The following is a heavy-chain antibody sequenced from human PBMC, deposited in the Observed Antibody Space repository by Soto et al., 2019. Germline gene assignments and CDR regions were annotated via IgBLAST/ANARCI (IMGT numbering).Heavy chain of an antibody. V-gene: IGHV4-61*01. J-gene: IGHJ3*02. CDR3: ARRRFDVVVVAASDAFDI. Sequence: QVQLQESGPGLVKPSVTLSLTCTVSGGSVSSCSYYWSWIRQPPGKGLEWIGYIYYSGSTNYKHSLTSRVTISVATSKNQFSLKLSSVTAADTAVYYCARRRFDVVVVAASDAFDIWGQGTMVTVSS. CDR1: GGSVSSCSYY. CDR2: IYYSGST. D-gene: IGHD2-15*01.